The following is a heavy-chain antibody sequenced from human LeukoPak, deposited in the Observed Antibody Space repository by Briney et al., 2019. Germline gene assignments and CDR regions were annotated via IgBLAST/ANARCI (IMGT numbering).Heavy chain of an antibody. V-gene: IGHV4-31*03. CDR2: IYYSGST. CDR3: ARESRYCSGGSSSRLDY. J-gene: IGHJ4*02. D-gene: IGHD2-15*01. Sequence: PSQTLSLTCTVSGGSISSGGYYWSWIRQRPGKGLEWLGYIYYSGSTYYNPSLKSRVTISVDTSKNQFSLKLSSVTAADTAVYYCARESRYCSGGSSSRLDYWGQGTLVTVSS. CDR1: GGSISSGGYY.